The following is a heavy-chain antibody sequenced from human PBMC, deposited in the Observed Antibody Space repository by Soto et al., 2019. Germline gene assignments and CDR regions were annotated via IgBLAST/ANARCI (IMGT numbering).Heavy chain of an antibody. CDR1: GYTFIDYY. CDR3: ARPPGYISGWYYFDL. Sequence: QVQLLQSGAEVKKPGASVKVSCEASGYTFIDYYMHWVRQAHGQGFEWMGRISPKSGGTNYAQKFQGRVTMTWDTSLNTAYMELSSLMSEDTAVYYCARPPGYISGWYYFDLWGQGTLVTVSS. CDR2: ISPKSGGT. D-gene: IGHD6-19*01. J-gene: IGHJ4*02. V-gene: IGHV1-2*02.